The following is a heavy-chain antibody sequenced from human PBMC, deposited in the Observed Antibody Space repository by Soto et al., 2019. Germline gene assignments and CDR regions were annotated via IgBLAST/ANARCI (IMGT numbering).Heavy chain of an antibody. V-gene: IGHV5-51*01. J-gene: IGHJ4*02. CDR1: GYIFANYW. CDR2: IYLDDSDA. D-gene: IGHD3-10*01. CDR3: VRRLGRTKYGGPYYPDS. Sequence: GESLKISCKGSGYIFANYWINWVRQMPGKGLEWMGIIYLDDSDARYSPSFQGHVTISIDKSIDTAYLHWSDLKASDTGIYYCVRRLGRTKYGGPYYPDSWGQGTLVTVSS.